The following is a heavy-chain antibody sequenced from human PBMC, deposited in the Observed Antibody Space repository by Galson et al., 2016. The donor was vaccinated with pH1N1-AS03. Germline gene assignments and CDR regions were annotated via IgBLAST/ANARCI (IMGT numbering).Heavy chain of an antibody. CDR3: AKAVAGSLNLYYYYGADV. D-gene: IGHD6-19*01. J-gene: IGHJ6*02. CDR1: GFPFSGYW. Sequence: SLRLSCAASGFPFSGYWMTWVRQAAGKGLEWVASIKQDGSDKHYVDSVKGRFTISKDNAKNSLDLQMNSLRPEVTAVYYCAKAVAGSLNLYYYYGADVWGQGTTVTVSS. V-gene: IGHV3-7*03. CDR2: IKQDGSDK.